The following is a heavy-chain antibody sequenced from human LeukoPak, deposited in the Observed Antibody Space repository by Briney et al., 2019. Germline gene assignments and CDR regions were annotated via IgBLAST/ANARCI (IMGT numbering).Heavy chain of an antibody. J-gene: IGHJ5*02. CDR2: TNPSGGST. CDR1: GYTFTSYY. Sequence: GASVKVSLKASGYTFTSYYMHWVRQAPGQGLEWVGITNPSGGSTSYAQKFQGRVTMTSHTSTSTVYMELSRLRSEDTAVYYGAREILWFGRKGTWFDPWGQGTLVTVSS. V-gene: IGHV1-46*01. D-gene: IGHD3-10*01. CDR3: AREILWFGRKGTWFDP.